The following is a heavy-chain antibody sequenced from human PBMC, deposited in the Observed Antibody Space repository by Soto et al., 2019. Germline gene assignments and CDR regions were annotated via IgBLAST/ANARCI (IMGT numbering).Heavy chain of an antibody. J-gene: IGHJ3*02. D-gene: IGHD1-7*01. CDR3: AHNWNYEDAFDI. CDR1: GYTFTSYG. V-gene: IGHV1-18*04. Sequence: QVQLVQSGAEVKKPGASVKVSCKASGYTFTSYGISWVRQAPGQGLEWMGWISAYNGNTNYAQQLHGRVTMTPDTSTSTAYMELRSLRSDDTAVYYCAHNWNYEDAFDIWGEGTMVTVSS. CDR2: ISAYNGNT.